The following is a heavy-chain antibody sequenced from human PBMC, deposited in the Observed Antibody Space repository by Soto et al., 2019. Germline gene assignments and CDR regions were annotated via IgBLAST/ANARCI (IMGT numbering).Heavy chain of an antibody. CDR2: IIPIFGTG. V-gene: IGHV1-69*13. CDR3: ARKSAIFGVGAIAPYYYGMDV. Sequence: GASVKVSCKACGWTFSSYAISWVRQAPGQGLEWMGGIIPIFGTGNYAKKFQGRVTITADESTSTAYMELSSLRSEDTAVYYCARKSAIFGVGAIAPYYYGMDVWGRGTTVIVSS. CDR1: GWTFSSYA. D-gene: IGHD3-3*01. J-gene: IGHJ6*02.